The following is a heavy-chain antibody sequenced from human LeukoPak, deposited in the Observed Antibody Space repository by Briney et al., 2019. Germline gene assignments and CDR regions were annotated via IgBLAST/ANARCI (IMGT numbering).Heavy chain of an antibody. CDR2: IYYSGST. V-gene: IGHV4-59*12. CDR3: ARDLTMVRGDAFDI. Sequence: SETLSPTCTVSGGSISSYYWSWIRQPPGKGLEWIGYIYYSGSTNYNPSLKSRVTISVDTSKNQFSLKLSSVTAADTAVYYCARDLTMVRGDAFDIWGQGTMVTVSS. D-gene: IGHD3-10*01. J-gene: IGHJ3*02. CDR1: GGSISSYY.